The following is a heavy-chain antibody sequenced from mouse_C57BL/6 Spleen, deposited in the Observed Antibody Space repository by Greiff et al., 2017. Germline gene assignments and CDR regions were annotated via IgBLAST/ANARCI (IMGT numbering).Heavy chain of an antibody. CDR1: GFTFSDAW. CDR2: IRNKANNHAT. CDR3: TKYYGSSYGFAY. J-gene: IGHJ3*01. D-gene: IGHD1-1*01. V-gene: IGHV6-6*01. Sequence: EVKVEESGGGLVQPGGSMKLSCAASGFTFSDAWMDWVRQSPEKGLEWVAEIRNKANNHATYSAESVKGRFTISRDDSKSSVYLQMNSLRAEDTGIYYCTKYYGSSYGFAYWGQGTLVTVSA.